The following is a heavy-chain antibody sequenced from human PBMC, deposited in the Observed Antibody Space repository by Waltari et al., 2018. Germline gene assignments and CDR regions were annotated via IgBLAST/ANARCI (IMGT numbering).Heavy chain of an antibody. CDR3: ARQSFGAVADY. CDR2: INHSGCT. CDR1: GGSFSGYY. V-gene: IGHV4-34*01. J-gene: IGHJ4*02. Sequence: QVQLQQWGAGLLKPSETLSLTCAVYGGSFSGYYWSWIRQPPGKGLEWIGEINHSGCTNYNPSLKSRVTISVDASKSQFSLKLSSVTAADTAVYYYARQSFGAVADYWGQGTLVTVSS. D-gene: IGHD3-16*01.